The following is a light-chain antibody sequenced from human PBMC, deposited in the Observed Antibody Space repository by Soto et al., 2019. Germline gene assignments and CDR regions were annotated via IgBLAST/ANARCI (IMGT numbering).Light chain of an antibody. CDR3: SSYTSSSTYV. Sequence: QSALTQPASVSGSPGQSITISCTGTSSDVGGYNYVSWYQQHPGKAPKLMIYDVSNRPSGVPNRFSGSKSGNTASLTISGLQAEDEADYYCSSYTSSSTYVFGTGTKATV. CDR1: SSDVGGYNY. J-gene: IGLJ1*01. CDR2: DVS. V-gene: IGLV2-14*01.